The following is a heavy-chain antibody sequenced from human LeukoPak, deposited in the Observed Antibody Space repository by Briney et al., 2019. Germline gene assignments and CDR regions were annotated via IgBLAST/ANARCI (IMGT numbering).Heavy chain of an antibody. CDR3: ARVGDHIAAADAFDY. J-gene: IGHJ4*02. D-gene: IGHD6-13*01. V-gene: IGHV1-18*01. CDR2: ISAYNGNT. Sequence: ASVKVSCKASGYTFTSYGISWVRQAPGQGLEWMGWISAYNGNTNYAQKLHGRVTMTTDTSTSTAYMELRSLRSDDTAVYYCARVGDHIAAADAFDYWGQGTLVTVSS. CDR1: GYTFTSYG.